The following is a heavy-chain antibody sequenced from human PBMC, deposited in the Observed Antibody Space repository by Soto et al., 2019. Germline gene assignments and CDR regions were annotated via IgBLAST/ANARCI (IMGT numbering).Heavy chain of an antibody. J-gene: IGHJ6*02. D-gene: IGHD4-17*01. V-gene: IGHV4-38-2*02. CDR3: ARDHREDYGPSGYYYYGMDV. CDR1: GYSISSGYY. CDR2: IYHSGST. Sequence: SETLSLTCAVSGYSISSGYYWGWIRQPPGKGLEWIGSIYHSGSTYYNPSLKSRVTISVDTSKNQFSLKLSSVTAADTAVYYCARDHREDYGPSGYYYYGMDVWGQGTTGTVS.